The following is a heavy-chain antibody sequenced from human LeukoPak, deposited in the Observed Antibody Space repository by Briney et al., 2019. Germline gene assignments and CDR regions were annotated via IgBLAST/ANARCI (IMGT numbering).Heavy chain of an antibody. J-gene: IGHJ4*02. V-gene: IGHV3-7*01. Sequence: GESLRLSCAASGFTFSSYWMSWVRQAPGKGLEWVANIKQDGSEKYYVDSAKGRFTISRDNAKNSLYLQMNSLRAEDTAVYYCARAGAAALFDYWGQGTLVTVSS. CDR2: IKQDGSEK. CDR1: GFTFSSYW. CDR3: ARAGAAALFDY. D-gene: IGHD6-13*01.